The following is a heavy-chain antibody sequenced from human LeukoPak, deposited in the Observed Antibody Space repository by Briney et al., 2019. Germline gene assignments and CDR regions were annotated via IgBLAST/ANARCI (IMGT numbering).Heavy chain of an antibody. CDR1: GFTFSSYA. D-gene: IGHD5-24*01. CDR3: ARPRVEMATPDAFDI. V-gene: IGHV3-30-3*01. Sequence: GGSLRLSCAASGFTFSSYAVHWVRQAPGKGLEWVAAISYDGSNKYYADSVKGRFTISRDNSKNTLYLQMNCLRAEDTAVYYCARPRVEMATPDAFDIWGQGTMVTVSS. J-gene: IGHJ3*02. CDR2: ISYDGSNK.